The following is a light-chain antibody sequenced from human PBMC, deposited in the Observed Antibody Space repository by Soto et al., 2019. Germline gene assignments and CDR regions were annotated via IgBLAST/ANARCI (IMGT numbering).Light chain of an antibody. CDR1: SSNIGAGYD. J-gene: IGLJ1*01. V-gene: IGLV1-40*01. Sequence: QSFLTQPPSLSGAPGQRVTISCTGSSSNIGAGYDIHWYQQLPGTAPKLLIYGNSNRPSGVPDRFSGSKSGTSASLAITGLQAEDEADYYCQSHDNSLSGFYVFGTGTKVTVL. CDR3: QSHDNSLSGFYV. CDR2: GNS.